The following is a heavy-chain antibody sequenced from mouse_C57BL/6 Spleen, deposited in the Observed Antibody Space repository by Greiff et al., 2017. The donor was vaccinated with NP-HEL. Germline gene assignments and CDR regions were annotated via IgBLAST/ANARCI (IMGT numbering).Heavy chain of an antibody. CDR1: GYTFTSYW. J-gene: IGHJ2*01. Sequence: VQLQQPGAELVRPGSSVKLSCKASGYTFTSYWMHWVKQRPIQGLEWIGNIDPSDSETHCNQKFKDKATLTVDKSSSTAYMQLSSLTSEDSAVYYCARYGDDYDGGGYYFDYWGQGTTLTVSS. D-gene: IGHD2-4*01. V-gene: IGHV1-52*01. CDR3: ARYGDDYDGGGYYFDY. CDR2: IDPSDSET.